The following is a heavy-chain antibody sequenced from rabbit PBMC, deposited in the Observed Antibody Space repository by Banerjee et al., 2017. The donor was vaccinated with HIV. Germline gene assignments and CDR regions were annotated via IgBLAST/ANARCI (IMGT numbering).Heavy chain of an antibody. D-gene: IGHD6-1*01. Sequence: QEQLVESGGGLVTLGGSLKLSCKASGIDFSSYGISWVRQAPGKGLEWIAYIYPDYGSTDYASWVNGRFTISLDNAQNTVFLQMTSLTAADTATYFCARGSTYVGYGWDLWGPGTLVTVS. CDR3: ARGSTYVGYGWDL. CDR2: IYPDYGST. J-gene: IGHJ4*01. CDR1: GIDFSSYG. V-gene: IGHV1S47*01.